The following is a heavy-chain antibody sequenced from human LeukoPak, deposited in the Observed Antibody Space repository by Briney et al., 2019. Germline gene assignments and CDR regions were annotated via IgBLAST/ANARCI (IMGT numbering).Heavy chain of an antibody. D-gene: IGHD3-22*01. J-gene: IGHJ4*02. CDR2: IYYSGST. CDR1: GGSISSGGYY. CDR3: AREVDRYYDSSGSLVGYYFDY. Sequence: SQTLSLTCTVSGGSISSGGYYWSWIRQHPGKGLEWIGYIYYSGSTYYNPSLKSRVTISVDTSKNQFSLKLSSMTAADTAVYYCAREVDRYYDSSGSLVGYYFDYWGQGTLVTVSS. V-gene: IGHV4-31*03.